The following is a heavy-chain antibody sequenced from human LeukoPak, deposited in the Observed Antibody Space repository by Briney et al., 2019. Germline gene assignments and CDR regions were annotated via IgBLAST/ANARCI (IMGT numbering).Heavy chain of an antibody. D-gene: IGHD3-16*01. CDR2: ISSSSSTI. CDR3: ANYDYGDY. Sequence: GGSLRLSCAASGFTFNTYTMNWVRQAPGKGLEWASYISSSSSTIYYADSVKGRFTISRDNAKNSLYLQMNSLRAEDTAVYYCANYDYGDYWGQGTLVTVSS. CDR1: GFTFNTYT. V-gene: IGHV3-48*01. J-gene: IGHJ4*02.